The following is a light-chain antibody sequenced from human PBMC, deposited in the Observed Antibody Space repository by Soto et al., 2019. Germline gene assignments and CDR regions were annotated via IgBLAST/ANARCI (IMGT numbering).Light chain of an antibody. CDR1: QSVSSSY. CDR2: GAS. J-gene: IGKJ1*01. V-gene: IGKV3-20*01. Sequence: EIVLTQSPGTLSLSPGERATLSCRASQSVSSSYLAWYQQKPGQAPRLLIYGASSRATGIPDRFSGSGSGTDFTLTIGRLEPEDSAVYYCQQYGSSGTFGQGTKVDIK. CDR3: QQYGSSGT.